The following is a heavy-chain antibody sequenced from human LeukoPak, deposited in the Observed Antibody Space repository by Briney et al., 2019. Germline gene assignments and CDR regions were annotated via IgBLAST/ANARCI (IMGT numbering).Heavy chain of an antibody. CDR3: AKDDYGDYPTYYYYGMDV. V-gene: IGHV3-23*01. CDR1: GFTFSSYA. Sequence: PGGSLRLSCAASGFTFSSYALSWVRQAPGKGLEWVSAISGSGGSTYYADSVKGRFTISRDNSKNTLYLQMNSLRAEDTAVYYCAKDDYGDYPTYYYYGMDVWGQGTTVTVSS. CDR2: ISGSGGST. J-gene: IGHJ6*02. D-gene: IGHD4-17*01.